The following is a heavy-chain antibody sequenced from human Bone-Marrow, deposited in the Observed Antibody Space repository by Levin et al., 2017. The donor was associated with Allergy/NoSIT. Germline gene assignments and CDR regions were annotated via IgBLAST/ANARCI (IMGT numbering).Heavy chain of an antibody. D-gene: IGHD6-19*01. V-gene: IGHV3-33*01. Sequence: LTGGSLRLSCAASGFTFSSYGMHWVRQAPGKGLEWVAVIWYDGSNKYYADSVKGRFTISRDNSKNTLYLQMNSLRAEDTAVYYCARGEEYSSGWSDVWGQGTTVTVSS. CDR3: ARGEEYSSGWSDV. CDR2: IWYDGSNK. J-gene: IGHJ6*02. CDR1: GFTFSSYG.